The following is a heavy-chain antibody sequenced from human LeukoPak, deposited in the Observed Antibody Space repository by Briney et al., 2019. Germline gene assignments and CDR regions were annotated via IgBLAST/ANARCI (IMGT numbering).Heavy chain of an antibody. CDR2: TSGNGVKT. CDR3: AREGYYGSGSPPSLYFDY. J-gene: IGHJ4*02. Sequence: PGGSLRLSCAASGFAFYTYAMSWVRQAPGKGLEWVSATSGNGVKTYYADSVKGRFTISRDNSRSTLYLQMNSLRPEDTAIYYCAREGYYGSGSPPSLYFDYWGQGTLVTVSS. CDR1: GFAFYTYA. D-gene: IGHD3-10*01. V-gene: IGHV3-23*01.